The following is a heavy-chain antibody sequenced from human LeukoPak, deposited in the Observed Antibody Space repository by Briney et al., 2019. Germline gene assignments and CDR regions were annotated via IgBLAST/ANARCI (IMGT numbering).Heavy chain of an antibody. D-gene: IGHD2-15*01. V-gene: IGHV3-23*01. CDR1: GFTFSGYA. Sequence: PGGSLRLSCAASGFTFSGYAMSWVRQAPGKGLEWVSAISGSGGSTYYADSVKGRFTISRDNSKNTLYLQMNSLRAEDTAVYYCASQYCSGGSCYPKMGDYYYGMDVWGQGTTVTVSS. J-gene: IGHJ6*02. CDR3: ASQYCSGGSCYPKMGDYYYGMDV. CDR2: ISGSGGST.